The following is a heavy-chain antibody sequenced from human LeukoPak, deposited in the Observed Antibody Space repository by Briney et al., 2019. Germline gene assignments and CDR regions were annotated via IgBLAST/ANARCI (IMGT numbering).Heavy chain of an antibody. D-gene: IGHD3-22*01. CDR1: GFTFSSYA. CDR3: ARDRPLRYYYDSSGYIDY. Sequence: GGSLRLSCAAFGFTFSSYAMGWVRQAPGKGLEWVSYISSSSSTIYYADSVKGRFTISRDNAKNSLYLQMNSLRAEDTAVYYCARDRPLRYYYDSSGYIDYWGQGTLVTVSS. V-gene: IGHV3-48*01. J-gene: IGHJ4*02. CDR2: ISSSSSTI.